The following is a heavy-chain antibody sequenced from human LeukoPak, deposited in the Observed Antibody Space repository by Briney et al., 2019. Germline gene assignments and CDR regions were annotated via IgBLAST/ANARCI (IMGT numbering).Heavy chain of an antibody. J-gene: IGHJ4*02. D-gene: IGHD4-23*01. Sequence: PSETLSLTCTVSGGSISSYYWSWIRQPPGKGLEWIGGVYYSGETHYNPSLKSRVTISVDVSKNQFSLKLSSVTAADTAVYYCAKTGYGGNPFDSWGQGTQVTVSS. CDR1: GGSISSYY. CDR2: VYYSGET. V-gene: IGHV4-59*05. CDR3: AKTGYGGNPFDS.